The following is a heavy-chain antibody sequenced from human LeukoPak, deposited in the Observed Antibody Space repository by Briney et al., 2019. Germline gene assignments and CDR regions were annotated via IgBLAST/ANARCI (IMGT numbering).Heavy chain of an antibody. CDR2: ISTSGSTI. V-gene: IGHV3-48*03. Sequence: GGSLRLSCAASGFTFSTYEMNWVRQAPGKGLEWVSYISTSGSTIYYADSVKGRFTISRDNAKNSLYLQMNSLRAEDTALYYCARDYDSSGYYYRGAFDIWGQGTMVTVSS. CDR3: ARDYDSSGYYYRGAFDI. D-gene: IGHD3-22*01. CDR1: GFTFSTYE. J-gene: IGHJ3*02.